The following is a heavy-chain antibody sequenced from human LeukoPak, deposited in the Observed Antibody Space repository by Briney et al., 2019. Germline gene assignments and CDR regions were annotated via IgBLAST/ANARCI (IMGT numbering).Heavy chain of an antibody. CDR3: AAPVDYGSGSYLS. V-gene: IGHV4-30-4*01. CDR1: GGSISSGDYY. J-gene: IGHJ5*02. D-gene: IGHD3-10*01. CDR2: IYYSGST. Sequence: PSETLSLTCTVSGGSISSGDYYGSWIRQPPGKGLEWIGYIYYSGSTYYNPSLKSRVTISVDTSKNQFSLKLSSVTAADTAVYYCAAPVDYGSGSYLSWGQGTLVTVSS.